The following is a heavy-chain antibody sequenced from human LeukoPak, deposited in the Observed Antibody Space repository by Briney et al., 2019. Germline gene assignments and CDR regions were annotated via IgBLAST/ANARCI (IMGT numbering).Heavy chain of an antibody. CDR1: GGSVSGYY. D-gene: IGHD3-10*01. CDR2: INHSGST. Sequence: SETLSLTCGVYGGSVSGYYWSWIRQPPGKGLELIGEINHSGSTNYNPSLKSRVTISVDTSKNQFSLKWSSVTAADTAVYYCARGGRSEYFGSGSHDYWGQGTLATVSS. J-gene: IGHJ4*02. CDR3: ARGGRSEYFGSGSHDY. V-gene: IGHV4-34*01.